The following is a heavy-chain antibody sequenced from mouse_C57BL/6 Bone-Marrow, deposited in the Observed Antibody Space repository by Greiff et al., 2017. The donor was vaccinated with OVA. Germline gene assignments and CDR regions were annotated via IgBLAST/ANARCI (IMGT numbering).Heavy chain of an antibody. V-gene: IGHV5-12*01. Sequence: EVKLMESGGGLVQPGGSLKLSCAASGFTFSDYYMYWVRQTPEKRLEWVAYISNGGGSTYYPDTVKGRFTISRDNAKNTLYLQMSRLKSEDTAMYYCARHGHYFDYWGQGTTLTVSS. CDR3: ARHGHYFDY. CDR1: GFTFSDYY. CDR2: ISNGGGST. J-gene: IGHJ2*01.